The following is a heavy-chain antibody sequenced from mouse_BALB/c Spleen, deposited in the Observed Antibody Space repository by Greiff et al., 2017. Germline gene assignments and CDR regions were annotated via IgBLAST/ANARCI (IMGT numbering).Heavy chain of an antibody. CDR2: ISSGGSYT. CDR1: GFTFSSYA. CDR3: ARGGGYDGVAY. Sequence: EVHLVESGGGLVKPGGSLKLSCAASGFTFSSYAMSWVRQSPEKRLEWVAEISSGGSYTYYPDTVTGRFTISRDNAKNTLYLEMSSLRSEDTAMYYWARGGGYDGVAYWGQGTLVTVSA. V-gene: IGHV5-9-4*01. J-gene: IGHJ3*01. D-gene: IGHD2-2*01.